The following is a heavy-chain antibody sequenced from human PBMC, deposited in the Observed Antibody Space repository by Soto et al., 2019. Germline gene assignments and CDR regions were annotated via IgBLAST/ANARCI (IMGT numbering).Heavy chain of an antibody. CDR2: IYYSGST. J-gene: IGHJ6*03. D-gene: IGHD2-2*01. Sequence: QVQLQESGPGLVRPSETLSLTCTVSGGSFSSYYWTWIRQSPGKGLELMGYIYYSGSTDYNPSLRGRLAISIDTSKNQFSLRLNSMTAADTAVYYCAGRDCSGTNCYYLDYYYMDVWGKGTTVTVSS. CDR3: AGRDCSGTNCYYLDYYYMDV. CDR1: GGSFSSYY. V-gene: IGHV4-59*08.